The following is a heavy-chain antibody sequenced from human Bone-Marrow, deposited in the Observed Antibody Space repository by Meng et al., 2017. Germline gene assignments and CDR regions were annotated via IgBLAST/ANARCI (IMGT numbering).Heavy chain of an antibody. V-gene: IGHV3-74*01. Sequence: EVQLVESGGGLVQPGGSLRLSCAISGFTFSSYWMHWVRQAPGKGLVWVSRINTDGTTTTYADSVKGRFTISRDNAKNTLYLQMNSLRGEDTAVYYCARDVAGRGGYWGQGTLVTVSS. CDR1: GFTFSSYW. CDR3: ARDVAGRGGY. D-gene: IGHD2-15*01. CDR2: INTDGTTT. J-gene: IGHJ4*02.